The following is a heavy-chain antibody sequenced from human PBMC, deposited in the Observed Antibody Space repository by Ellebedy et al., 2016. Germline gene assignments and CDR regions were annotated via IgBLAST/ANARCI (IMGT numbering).Heavy chain of an antibody. CDR2: ISSSSSYI. CDR3: AKASHYYYYMDV. CDR1: GFTFSSYS. J-gene: IGHJ6*03. Sequence: GESLKISXAASGFTFSSYSMNWVRQAPGKGLEWVSSISSSSSYIYYADSVKGRFTISRDNAKNSLYLQMNSLRAEDTALYYCAKASHYYYYMDVWGKGTTVTVSS. V-gene: IGHV3-21*04.